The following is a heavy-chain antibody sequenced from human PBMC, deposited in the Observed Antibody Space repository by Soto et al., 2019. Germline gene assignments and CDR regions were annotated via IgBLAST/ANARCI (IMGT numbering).Heavy chain of an antibody. CDR3: AKRRSATGFQH. Sequence: ESGGGLVQPGGSLRLSCAASGFTFSNYAMSWVRQAPGKGLEWVSAITESGGSTYYADSVRGRFTISRDNSKNTLYLQMNSLRDDDTAVYYCAKRRSATGFQHWGQGTLVTVSS. V-gene: IGHV3-23*01. CDR1: GFTFSNYA. CDR2: ITESGGST. J-gene: IGHJ1*01.